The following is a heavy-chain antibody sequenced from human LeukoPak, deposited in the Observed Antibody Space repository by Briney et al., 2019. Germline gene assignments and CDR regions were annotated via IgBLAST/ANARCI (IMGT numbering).Heavy chain of an antibody. J-gene: IGHJ4*02. Sequence: GGSLRLSCAASGFTFSSYGMHWVRRAPGKGLEWVAVIWYDGSNKYYADSVKGRFTISRDNSKNTLYLQMNSLRAEDTAVYYCARVESGSYWGFDYWGQGTLVTVSS. D-gene: IGHD1-26*01. CDR1: GFTFSSYG. V-gene: IGHV3-33*01. CDR2: IWYDGSNK. CDR3: ARVESGSYWGFDY.